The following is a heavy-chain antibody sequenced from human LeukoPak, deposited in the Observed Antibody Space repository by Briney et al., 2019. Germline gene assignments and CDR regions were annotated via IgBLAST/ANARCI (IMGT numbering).Heavy chain of an antibody. CDR2: INTKSGRT. Sequence: ASVRASCKTSGYSFTDYYIHWVRQAPGQGLEWMGWINTKSGRTSSARKFQGRVTMTRDPSITTVYMDMAWLTSDDTAIYFCARADFIDAGPYLIGPWGQGTLVTVSS. CDR1: GYSFTDYY. J-gene: IGHJ5*02. D-gene: IGHD3-3*01. CDR3: ARADFIDAGPYLIGP. V-gene: IGHV1-2*02.